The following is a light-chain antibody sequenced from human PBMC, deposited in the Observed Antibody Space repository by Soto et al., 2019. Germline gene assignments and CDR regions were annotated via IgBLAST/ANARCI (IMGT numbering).Light chain of an antibody. CDR3: KSYAGSNTYV. CDR1: KNDIGVYDF. CDR2: EVV. J-gene: IGLJ1*01. V-gene: IGLV2-8*01. Sequence: QAVVTQPPSASGSPGQSVTISCTRTKNDIGVYDFVSWYQHHPGKAPRLIIYEVVQRPSGVPDRFSGSKSGNTASLTVSGLQAADEADYFCKSYAGSNTYVFGSGTKLTVL.